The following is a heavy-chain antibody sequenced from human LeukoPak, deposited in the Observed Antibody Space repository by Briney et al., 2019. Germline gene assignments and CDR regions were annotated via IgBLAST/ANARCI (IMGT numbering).Heavy chain of an antibody. CDR1: GGSFSGYY. Sequence: PSETLSLTCAVYGGSFSGYYWSWIRQPPGKGLEWIGEINHSGSTNYNPSLTSRVTISVDTSKNQFSLKLSSVTAADTAVYYCARGPYGADDYWGQGTLVTVSS. D-gene: IGHD4/OR15-4a*01. V-gene: IGHV4-34*01. J-gene: IGHJ4*02. CDR3: ARGPYGADDY. CDR2: INHSGST.